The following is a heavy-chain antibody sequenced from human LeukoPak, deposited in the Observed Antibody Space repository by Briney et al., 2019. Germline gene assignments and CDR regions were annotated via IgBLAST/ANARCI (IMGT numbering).Heavy chain of an antibody. CDR3: ARGLFSYDAFGI. V-gene: IGHV3-21*01. CDR1: GFTFSSYS. CDR2: ISSSSSYI. J-gene: IGHJ3*02. Sequence: GGSLRLSCAASGFTFSSYSMNWVRQAPGKGLEWVSSISSSSSYIYYADSVKGRFTISRDNAKNSLYLQMNSLRAEDTAVYYCARGLFSYDAFGIWGQGTMVTVSS.